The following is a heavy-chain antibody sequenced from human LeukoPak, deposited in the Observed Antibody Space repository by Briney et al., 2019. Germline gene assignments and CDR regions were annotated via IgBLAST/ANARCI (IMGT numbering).Heavy chain of an antibody. D-gene: IGHD3-10*01. CDR3: ARGEVLLWFGELLYPPSIDY. CDR1: GFTFSSYE. V-gene: IGHV3-48*03. Sequence: GGSLRLSCAASGFTFSSYEMNWVRQAPGKGLEWVSYISSSGSTIYYADSVKGRFTISRDNAKNSLYLQMNSLRAEDTAVYYCARGEVLLWFGELLYPPSIDYWGQGTLVTVSS. J-gene: IGHJ4*02. CDR2: ISSSGSTI.